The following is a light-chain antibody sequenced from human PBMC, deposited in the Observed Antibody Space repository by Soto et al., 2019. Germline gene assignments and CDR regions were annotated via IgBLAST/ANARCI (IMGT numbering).Light chain of an antibody. CDR3: TSHAGSNYAFL. V-gene: IGLV1-44*01. CDR1: SSNIGSST. CDR2: RSD. J-gene: IGLJ1*01. Sequence: QSVLTQPPSASGTPGQRVTISCSGRSSNIGSSTVHWFQQLPGTAPKLLIHRSDQRPSGVPDRFSGSKSGNTASLTVSGLQAEDEADYYCTSHAGSNYAFLFGTGTKVTVL.